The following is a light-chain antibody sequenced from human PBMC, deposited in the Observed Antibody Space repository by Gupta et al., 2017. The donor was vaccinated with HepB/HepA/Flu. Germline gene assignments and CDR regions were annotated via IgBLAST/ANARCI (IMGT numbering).Light chain of an antibody. J-gene: IGKJ1*01. CDR2: TAS. V-gene: IGKV1-27*01. CDR3: QKDYSAPPT. Sequence: DIQMTQSPSSLSASVGDRVTIPCRASQGISNYLAWYQQKPGKVPKLLIYTASTLQSGVPSRFSGSGSGTDFTLTISSLQPEDVATYYCQKDYSAPPTFGQGTKVEIK. CDR1: QGISNY.